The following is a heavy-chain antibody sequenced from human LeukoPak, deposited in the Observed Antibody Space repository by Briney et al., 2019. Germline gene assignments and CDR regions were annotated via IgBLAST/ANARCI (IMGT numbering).Heavy chain of an antibody. CDR3: ARVSLGNEPGSPQNYYYYGMDV. V-gene: IGHV1-69*13. Sequence: ASVKVSCKASGGTFSIYAISWVRQAPGQGLEWMGGIIPIFGTANYAQKFQGRVTITADESTSTAYMELSSMRSEDTAVYYCARVSLGNEPGSPQNYYYYGMDVWGQGTTVTVSS. CDR1: GGTFSIYA. J-gene: IGHJ6*02. CDR2: IIPIFGTA.